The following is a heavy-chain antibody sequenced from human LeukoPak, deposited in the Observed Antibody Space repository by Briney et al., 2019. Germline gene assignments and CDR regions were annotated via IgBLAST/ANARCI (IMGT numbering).Heavy chain of an antibody. D-gene: IGHD3-22*01. J-gene: IGHJ3*02. CDR3: ARGHLSYDSITSPAFDI. Sequence: SETLSLTCTVSGGSISSYYWSWIRQPAGKGLEWIGRIYTSGSTNYNPSLKSRVTISVDTSKNQFSLKLSSVTAADTAVYYCARGHLSYDSITSPAFDIWGQGTMVTVSS. CDR1: GGSISSYY. CDR2: IYTSGST. V-gene: IGHV4-4*07.